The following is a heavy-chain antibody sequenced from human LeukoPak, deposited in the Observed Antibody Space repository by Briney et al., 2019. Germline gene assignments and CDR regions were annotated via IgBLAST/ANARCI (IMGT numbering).Heavy chain of an antibody. CDR2: IYYSGST. D-gene: IGHD1-26*01. CDR1: GGSISSYY. V-gene: IGHV4-59*01. Sequence: PSETLSLTCTVSGGSISSYYWSWIRQPPGKGLEWIGYIYYSGSTNYNPSLKSRVTISVDTSKNQFSLKLSSVTAADTAVYYCAREVRELLPPRYYFDYWGQGTLVTVSS. J-gene: IGHJ4*02. CDR3: AREVRELLPPRYYFDY.